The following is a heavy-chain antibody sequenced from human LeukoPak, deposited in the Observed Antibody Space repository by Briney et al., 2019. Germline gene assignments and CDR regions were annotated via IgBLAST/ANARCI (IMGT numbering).Heavy chain of an antibody. CDR1: GFTFSGYY. J-gene: IGHJ4*02. Sequence: GGSLRLSCAASGFTFSGYYMSWIRQAPGKGLEWVSCIGSSSSSYTNNADSVKGRFTISRDNVKNSLYLQMDGLRAEDTAVYYCARDRGAVAATWFDYWGQGTLVTVSS. V-gene: IGHV3-11*05. CDR3: ARDRGAVAATWFDY. D-gene: IGHD6-19*01. CDR2: IGSSSSSYT.